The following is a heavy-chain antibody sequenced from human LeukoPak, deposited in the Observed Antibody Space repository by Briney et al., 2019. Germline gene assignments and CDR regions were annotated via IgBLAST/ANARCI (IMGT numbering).Heavy chain of an antibody. CDR1: GGTFSSYP. D-gene: IGHD2-8*01. CDR3: ARDRTPGTNGWFDP. CDR2: IIPIFGTA. Sequence: SVKVSCKASGGTFSSYPISWVRQAPGQGLEWMGGIIPIFGTANYAQKFQGRVTITTDESTSTAYMELSSLRSEDTAVYYCARDRTPGTNGWFDPWGQGTLVTVSS. J-gene: IGHJ5*02. V-gene: IGHV1-69*05.